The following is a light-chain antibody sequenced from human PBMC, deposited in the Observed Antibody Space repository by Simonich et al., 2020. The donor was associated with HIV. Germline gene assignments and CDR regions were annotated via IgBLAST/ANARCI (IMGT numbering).Light chain of an antibody. CDR3: QQYGSSPYT. V-gene: IGKV3-20*01. CDR2: GAS. Sequence: EIVMTQSPATLSVSPGERATLSCRASQSVSNNLAWYQKKPGQAPRLLIYGASTRATGIPDRFSGSGSGTDFTLTISRLEPEDFAVYYCQQYGSSPYTFGQGTKLEIK. CDR1: QSVSNN. J-gene: IGKJ2*01.